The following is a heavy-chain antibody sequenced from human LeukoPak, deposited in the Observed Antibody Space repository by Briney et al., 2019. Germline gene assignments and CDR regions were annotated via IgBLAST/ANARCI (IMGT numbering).Heavy chain of an antibody. CDR2: IYYSGST. J-gene: IGHJ5*02. CDR1: GGSISSGGYY. CDR3: ARGLIATIAVVPAAIGGRWFDP. Sequence: SETLSLTCTVSGGSISSGGYYWSWIRQHPGKGLEWIGYIYYSGSTYYNPSLKSRVTISVDTSKNQFSLKLSSVTAADTAVYYCARGLIATIAVVPAAIGGRWFDPWGQGTLVTVSS. D-gene: IGHD2-2*02. V-gene: IGHV4-31*03.